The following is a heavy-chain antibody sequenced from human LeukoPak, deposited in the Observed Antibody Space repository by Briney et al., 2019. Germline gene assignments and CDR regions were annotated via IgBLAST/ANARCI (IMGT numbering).Heavy chain of an antibody. CDR2: ISYDGSNK. J-gene: IGHJ6*03. D-gene: IGHD6-13*01. V-gene: IGHV3-30*04. Sequence: PGGSLRLSCAASGFTFSSYAMHWVRQAPGKGLEWVAVISYDGSNKYYADSVKGRFTISRDNSKNTLYLQMNSLRAEDTAVYYCARDRSSWNYYYYYYYMDVWGKGTTVTVSS. CDR1: GFTFSSYA. CDR3: ARDRSSWNYYYYYYYMDV.